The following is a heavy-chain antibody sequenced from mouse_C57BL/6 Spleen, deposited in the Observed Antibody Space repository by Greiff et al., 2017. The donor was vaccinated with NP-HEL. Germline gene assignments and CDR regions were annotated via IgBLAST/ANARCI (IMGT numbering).Heavy chain of an antibody. CDR2: INPNNGGT. CDR1: GYTFTDYN. CDR3: AREALLRPFAY. J-gene: IGHJ3*01. Sequence: VQLKQSGPELVKPGASVKIPCKASGYTFTDYNMDWVKQSHGKSLEWIGDINPNNGGTIYNQKFKGKATLTVDKSSSTAYMELRSLTSEDTAVYYCAREALLRPFAYWGQGTLVTVSA. D-gene: IGHD1-2*01. V-gene: IGHV1-18*01.